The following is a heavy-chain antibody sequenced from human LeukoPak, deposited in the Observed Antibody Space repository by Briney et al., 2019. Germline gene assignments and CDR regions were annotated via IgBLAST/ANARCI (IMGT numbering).Heavy chain of an antibody. V-gene: IGHV3-23*01. D-gene: IGHD3-10*01. Sequence: GGSLRLSCAASGFTFSSYAMSWVRQAPGKGLEWVSAISGSGGSTYYADSVKGRFTISRDNSKNTLYLQMNSLRAEDTAVYYCARGEGAYGSGSYYPFDYWGQGTLVTVSS. J-gene: IGHJ4*02. CDR3: ARGEGAYGSGSYYPFDY. CDR2: ISGSGGST. CDR1: GFTFSSYA.